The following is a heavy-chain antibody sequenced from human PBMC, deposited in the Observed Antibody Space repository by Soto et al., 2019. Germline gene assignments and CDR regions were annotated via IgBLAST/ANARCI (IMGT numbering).Heavy chain of an antibody. CDR2: IKSKIDGGTT. CDR1: GFTFSDAW. V-gene: IGHV3-15*07. J-gene: IGHJ4*01. Sequence: PGGSLRLSCAASGFTFSDAWINWVRQAPGKGLEWVGRIKSKIDGGTTDFAAPVKGRFAISRDDSRDMVYMEMYSLKTDDTAVYCCTTDSLFTGQLVRMDNWGHGTLVTVSS. CDR3: TTDSLFTGQLVRMDN. D-gene: IGHD3-9*01.